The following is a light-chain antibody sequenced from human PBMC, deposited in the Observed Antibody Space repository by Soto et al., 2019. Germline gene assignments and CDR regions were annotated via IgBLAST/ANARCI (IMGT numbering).Light chain of an antibody. CDR1: QSVSSN. V-gene: IGKV3-15*01. Sequence: IVMTQSPATLSVSPGERATLSCRASQSVSSNLAWYQQTPGQAPRLLIYGAPTRATGIPARFSGSGSGTDFSLTISRLEPEDSAVYYCHQYHSPPQTFGQGTKVDI. J-gene: IGKJ2*01. CDR3: HQYHSPPQT. CDR2: GAP.